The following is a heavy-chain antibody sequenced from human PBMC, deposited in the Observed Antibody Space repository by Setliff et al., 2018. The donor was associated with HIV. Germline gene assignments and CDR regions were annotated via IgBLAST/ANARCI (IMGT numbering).Heavy chain of an antibody. J-gene: IGHJ6*03. V-gene: IGHV1-46*01. D-gene: IGHD5-12*01. CDR1: GYSFTSYY. CDR3: ARGYPSSPYYYYMDV. Sequence: ASVKVSCKASGYSFTSYYIHWVRQAPGQGLEWMGIINPSGGSTSYAQKFQGRVTMTRDTSTSTVYMELSSLRSEDTTVYNCARGYPSSPYYYYMDVWGKGTTVTVSS. CDR2: INPSGGST.